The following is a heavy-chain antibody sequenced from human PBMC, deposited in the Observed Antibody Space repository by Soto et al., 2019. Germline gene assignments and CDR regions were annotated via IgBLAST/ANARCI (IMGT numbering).Heavy chain of an antibody. CDR1: GLTFSDAW. V-gene: IGHV3-15*01. J-gene: IGHJ3*02. Sequence: PGGSLRLSCAASGLTFSDAWMIWVRQAPGEGLEWVGRAKSKSAGGTIDYATPVKGRFTISRDDSKTTLYLQMNSLKTEDTAVYYCTTGYRTLTSYHGDDAFDIWGRGTTVTVSS. CDR2: AKSKSAGGTI. CDR3: TTGYRTLTSYHGDDAFDI. D-gene: IGHD3-16*02.